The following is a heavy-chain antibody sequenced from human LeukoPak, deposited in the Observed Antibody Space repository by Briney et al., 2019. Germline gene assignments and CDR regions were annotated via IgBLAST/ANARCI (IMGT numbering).Heavy chain of an antibody. J-gene: IGHJ3*02. CDR2: IYTRGST. Sequence: SETLSLACTVSGGSINNYYWSWIRQPAGKGLEWIGRIYTRGSTNYNPSLKSRVTMSVDTSKNQFSLKLSSVTAADTAVYYCARGRYCSADICSGGDAFDIWGQGTMVSVSS. D-gene: IGHD2-15*01. CDR1: GGSINNYY. CDR3: ARGRYCSADICSGGDAFDI. V-gene: IGHV4-4*07.